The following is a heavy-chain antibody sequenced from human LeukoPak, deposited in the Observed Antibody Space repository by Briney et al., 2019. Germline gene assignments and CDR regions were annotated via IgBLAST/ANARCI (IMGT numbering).Heavy chain of an antibody. J-gene: IGHJ3*02. V-gene: IGHV1-8*01. CDR2: MNPNSGNT. Sequence: GASVKVSCKASGYTFTSYDINWVRQATGQGLEWMGWMNPNSGNTGYAQKFQGRVTMTRNTSISTAYMELSRLRSDDTAVYYCARDPDAHGDYGEGAFDIWGQGTMVTVSS. CDR1: GYTFTSYD. D-gene: IGHD4-17*01. CDR3: ARDPDAHGDYGEGAFDI.